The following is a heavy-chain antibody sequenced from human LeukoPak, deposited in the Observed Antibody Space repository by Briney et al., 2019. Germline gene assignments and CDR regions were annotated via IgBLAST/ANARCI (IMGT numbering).Heavy chain of an antibody. D-gene: IGHD2-2*01. Sequence: GGSLRLSCAASGFTFSSYGMHWVRQAPGKGLEWVAFIRYDGSNKYYADSVKGRFTISRDNSKNTLYLQMNSLRAEDTAVYYCARERCSSTSCYGDYWGQGTLVTVSS. V-gene: IGHV3-30*02. CDR1: GFTFSSYG. CDR2: IRYDGSNK. J-gene: IGHJ4*02. CDR3: ARERCSSTSCYGDY.